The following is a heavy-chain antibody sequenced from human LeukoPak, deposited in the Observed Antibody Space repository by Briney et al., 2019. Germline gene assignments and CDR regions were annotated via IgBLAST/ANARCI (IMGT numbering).Heavy chain of an antibody. Sequence: ASVKVSCKASGYTFTGYYMHWVRQAPGQGLEWMGWINPNSGGTNYAQKFQGRVTMTRDTPISTAYMELSRLRSDDTAVYYCAIRELLNDAFDIWGQGTMVTVSS. CDR2: INPNSGGT. CDR3: AIRELLNDAFDI. V-gene: IGHV1-2*02. D-gene: IGHD1-26*01. CDR1: GYTFTGYY. J-gene: IGHJ3*02.